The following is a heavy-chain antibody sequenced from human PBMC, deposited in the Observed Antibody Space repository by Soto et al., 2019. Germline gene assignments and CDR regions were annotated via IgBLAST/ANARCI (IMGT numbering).Heavy chain of an antibody. J-gene: IGHJ4*02. V-gene: IGHV1-69*02. D-gene: IGHD5-12*01. CDR2: IIPVLGIP. CDR3: ARVVDFYSDD. Sequence: QVQLVHSGAELKKPGSSVKVSCMSSGGTLSSDSFSWVRQAPGQGLEWMGRIIPVLGIPNYAQKFQGRLTISADRSTTTGYRELSSLTSQDTAVYYCARVVDFYSDDWGPGTMVTVSS. CDR1: GGTLSSDS.